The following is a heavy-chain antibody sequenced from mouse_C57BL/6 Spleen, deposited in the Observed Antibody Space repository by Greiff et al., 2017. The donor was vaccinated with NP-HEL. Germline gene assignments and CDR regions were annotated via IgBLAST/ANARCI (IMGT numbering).Heavy chain of an antibody. CDR3: AREGFITTFAY. Sequence: VQLVESGGGLVKPGGSLKLSCAASGFTFSSYAMSWVRQTPEKRLEWVATISDGGSYTYYPDNVKGRFTISRDNAKNNLYLQMSHLKSEDTAMYYCAREGFITTFAYWGQGTLVTVSA. V-gene: IGHV5-4*01. CDR2: ISDGGSYT. D-gene: IGHD1-1*01. J-gene: IGHJ3*01. CDR1: GFTFSSYA.